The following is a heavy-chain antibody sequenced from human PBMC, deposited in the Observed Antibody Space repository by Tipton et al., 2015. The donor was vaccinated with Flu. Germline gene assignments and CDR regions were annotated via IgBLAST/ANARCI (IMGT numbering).Heavy chain of an antibody. J-gene: IGHJ4*02. D-gene: IGHD7-27*01. Sequence: SLRLSCAASGFSFSRYWMTWVRQAPGKGLEWVANVKQDGSEIYYVASVRGRFTISRDNARNSLYLQMNSLRAEDTAVYYCATLTGDDYWGQGTLVTVSS. V-gene: IGHV3-7*01. CDR3: ATLTGDDY. CDR2: VKQDGSEI. CDR1: GFSFSRYW.